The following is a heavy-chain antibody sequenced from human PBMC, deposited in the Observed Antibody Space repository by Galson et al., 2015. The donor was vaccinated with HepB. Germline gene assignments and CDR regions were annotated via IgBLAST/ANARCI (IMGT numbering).Heavy chain of an antibody. CDR2: FDPEDGET. D-gene: IGHD6-19*01. V-gene: IGHV1-24*01. Sequence: SVKVSCKVSGYTLTELSMHWVRQAPGNGLEWMGGFDPEDGETIYAQKFQGRVTMTEDTSTDTAYMELSGLRSDDTAVFYCAALIAVAGTTYSVFSYYFDYWGQGTQVTVSS. CDR1: GYTLTELS. CDR3: AALIAVAGTTYSVFSYYFDY. J-gene: IGHJ4*02.